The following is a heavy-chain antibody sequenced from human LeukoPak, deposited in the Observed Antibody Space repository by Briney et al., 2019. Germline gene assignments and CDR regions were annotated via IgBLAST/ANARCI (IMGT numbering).Heavy chain of an antibody. CDR2: ISSDSGAR. Sequence: QTGGSLRLSCAASGFTFNNAWMSWVRQAPGKGLEWVSYISSDSGARYYADSVKGRFTIFRDNAKNSLYLQMNSLRAEDTAVYYCARATQPGFDPWGQGTLVTVSS. J-gene: IGHJ5*02. CDR3: ARATQPGFDP. CDR1: GFTFNNAW. V-gene: IGHV3-48*01. D-gene: IGHD2-15*01.